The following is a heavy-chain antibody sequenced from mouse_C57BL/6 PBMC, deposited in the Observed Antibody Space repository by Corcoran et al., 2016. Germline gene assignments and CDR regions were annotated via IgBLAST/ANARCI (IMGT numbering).Heavy chain of an antibody. Sequence: EVQLQQSGPELVKPGASVKISCKASGYTFTDYYMNWVKQSHGKSLEWIGDINPNNGGTSYNQKFKGKATLTVDKSSSTAYMEIRSLTSEDSVVYYCAKGFITTPIGAFDYWGQGTTLTVSS. D-gene: IGHD1-1*01. J-gene: IGHJ2*01. CDR3: AKGFITTPIGAFDY. CDR2: INPNNGGT. CDR1: GYTFTDYY. V-gene: IGHV1-26*01.